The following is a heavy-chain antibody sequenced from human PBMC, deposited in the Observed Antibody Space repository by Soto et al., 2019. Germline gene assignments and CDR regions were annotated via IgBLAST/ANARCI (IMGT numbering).Heavy chain of an antibody. Sequence: GGSLRLSCAGSGFSFSDHYMDWVRQAPGKGLEWVGRSRNRVKKYTTEYAASVKGRFTISRDDSKNSLYLRMNSLKTEDTAVYYCVRISAAASNGFDIWGQGTMVTVSS. CDR1: GFSFSDHY. CDR2: SRNRVKKYTT. J-gene: IGHJ3*02. D-gene: IGHD6-13*01. V-gene: IGHV3-72*01. CDR3: VRISAAASNGFDI.